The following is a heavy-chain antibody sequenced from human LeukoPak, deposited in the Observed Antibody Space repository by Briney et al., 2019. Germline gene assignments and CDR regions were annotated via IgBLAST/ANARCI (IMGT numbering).Heavy chain of an antibody. CDR2: IYYSGST. D-gene: IGHD3-10*01. CDR3: ARESVDYYGSGSYQVGYDY. CDR1: GGSISSGDYY. Sequence: SETLSLTCTVSGGSISSGDYYWSWIRQPPGKGLEWIGYIYYSGSTYYNPSLKSRVTISVDTSKNQFSLKLSSVTAADTAVYYCARESVDYYGSGSYQVGYDYWGQGTLVTVSS. J-gene: IGHJ4*02. V-gene: IGHV4-30-4*01.